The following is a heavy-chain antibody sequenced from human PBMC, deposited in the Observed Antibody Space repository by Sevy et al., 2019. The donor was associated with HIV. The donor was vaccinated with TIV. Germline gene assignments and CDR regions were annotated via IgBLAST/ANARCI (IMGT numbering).Heavy chain of an antibody. CDR3: ARALGSSSWYGGYYFDY. J-gene: IGHJ4*02. V-gene: IGHV6-1*01. CDR1: GDSVSSNSAA. CDR2: TYYRSNWYN. Sequence: SQTLSLTCAISGDSVSSNSAAWNWIRQSPSRGLEWLGRTYYRSNWYNDYAVSVKSRITINPDTSKNQFSLQLNSVTPEDTAVYYCARALGSSSWYGGYYFDYWGQGTLVTVSS. D-gene: IGHD6-13*01.